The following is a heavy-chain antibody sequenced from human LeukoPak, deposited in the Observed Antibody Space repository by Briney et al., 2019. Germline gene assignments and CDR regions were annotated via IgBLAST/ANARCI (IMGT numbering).Heavy chain of an antibody. V-gene: IGHV3-21*01. D-gene: IGHD6-13*01. J-gene: IGHJ4*02. CDR1: GFTFSDYS. CDR3: ARSDVAAPFNY. Sequence: PGGSLRLSCAASGFTFSDYSMHWARQAPGKGLEWVSSISSRSTYIFQADSVKGRFTISKDNAENSLYLQMNSLRVEDTAVYYCARSDVAAPFNYWGQGTLVTVSS. CDR2: ISSRSTYI.